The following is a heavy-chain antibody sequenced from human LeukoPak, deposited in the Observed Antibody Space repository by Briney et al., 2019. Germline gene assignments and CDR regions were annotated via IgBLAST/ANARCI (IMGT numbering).Heavy chain of an antibody. CDR1: GFTFSSYA. J-gene: IGHJ5*02. D-gene: IGHD5-24*01. CDR3: AADLEFNYIDP. V-gene: IGHV3-23*01. CDR2: ISGSGGST. Sequence: TGGSLRLSCAASGFTFSSYAMGWVRQAPGRGLEWVSAISGSGGSTYYADPVKGRFTISRDNSKNTLYLQMNSLRAEDTAVYYCAADLEFNYIDPWGQGTLVTVSS.